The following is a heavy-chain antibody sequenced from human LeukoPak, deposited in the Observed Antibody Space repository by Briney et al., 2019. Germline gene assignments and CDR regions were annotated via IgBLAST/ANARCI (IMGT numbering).Heavy chain of an antibody. J-gene: IGHJ3*02. CDR1: GGSISSYY. CDR3: ARDGGKGGAFDI. CDR2: IYYDGST. V-gene: IGHV4-59*12. Sequence: SETLSLTCTVSGGSISSYYWSWIRQSPGKGLEWIGYIYYDGSTNYNPSLRGRVTISVDTPKNQFSLKLSSVTAAETAVYYCARDGGKGGAFDIWGQGTMVTVSS. D-gene: IGHD3-16*01.